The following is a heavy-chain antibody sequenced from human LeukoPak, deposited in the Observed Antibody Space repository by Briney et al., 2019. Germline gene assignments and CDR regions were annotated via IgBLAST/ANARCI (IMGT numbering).Heavy chain of an antibody. CDR3: ARHPARGQEGYAFDV. V-gene: IGHV4-39*01. Sequence: SETLSLTCTVSGGSISSSSYYWGWIRQPPGKGLEWIGSIYYSGSTYYNPSLKSRVTLSVDTSKNQFSLKLSSVTAADTALYYCARHPARGQEGYAFDVWGQGTMVTVSS. J-gene: IGHJ3*01. D-gene: IGHD3-10*01. CDR2: IYYSGST. CDR1: GGSISSSSYY.